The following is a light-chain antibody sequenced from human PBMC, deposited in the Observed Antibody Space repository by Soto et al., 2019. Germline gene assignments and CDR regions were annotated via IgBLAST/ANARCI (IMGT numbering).Light chain of an antibody. CDR3: QLSWT. CDR2: DAS. CDR1: QSVSSY. J-gene: IGKJ1*01. Sequence: EIMLTQSPAILSVYPGERATLSCRASQSVSSYLAWYQQKPGQAPRLLIYDASNRATGIPARFSGSGSGTDFTLTISSLEPEDFAVYYCQLSWTFGQGTKVDIK. V-gene: IGKV3-11*01.